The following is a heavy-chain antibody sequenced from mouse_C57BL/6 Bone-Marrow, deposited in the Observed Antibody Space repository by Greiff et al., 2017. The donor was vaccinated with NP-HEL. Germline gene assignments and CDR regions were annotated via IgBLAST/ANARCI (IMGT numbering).Heavy chain of an antibody. CDR2: INPNYGTT. D-gene: IGHD1-1*01. J-gene: IGHJ3*01. Sequence: VHVKQSGPELVKPGASVKISCTASGYSFTDYYMNWVKQSNGKSLEWIGVINPNYGTTSYNQKFKGKATLTVDQSSSTAYMQLNSLTSADSAVSCWAIYGSSFAYWGQGTLVTVSA. V-gene: IGHV1-39*01. CDR1: GYSFTDYY. CDR3: AIYGSSFAY.